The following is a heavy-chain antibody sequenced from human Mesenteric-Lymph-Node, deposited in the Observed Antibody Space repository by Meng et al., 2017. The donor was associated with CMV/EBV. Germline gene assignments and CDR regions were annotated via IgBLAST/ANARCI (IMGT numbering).Heavy chain of an antibody. CDR2: IRYDGSNK. CDR3: AKDSGDGSTLSSSCMYV. Sequence: SCAASGGTFSSYGMHWVRQAPGKGLEWVAFIRYDGSNKYYADSVKGRFPISRDNSKNTLYLQMNSLRAEDTAVYYCAKDSGDGSTLSSSCMYVWGPGTTVTVSS. J-gene: IGHJ6*02. CDR1: GGTFSSYG. V-gene: IGHV3-30*02. D-gene: IGHD5-24*01.